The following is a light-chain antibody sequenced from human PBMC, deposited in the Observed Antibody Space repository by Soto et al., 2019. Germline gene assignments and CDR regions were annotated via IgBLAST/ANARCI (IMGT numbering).Light chain of an antibody. CDR2: GAS. CDR1: QSVSNNY. V-gene: IGKV3-20*01. Sequence: MMLRQCPGTLSLAPGDRATLSGRASQSVSNNYLAWYQQQPGQAPRLLIYGASNRATGIPDRFSGSASGTDFTITISRLEPEDFAVYYCQQYGSSGTFGQGTKVDIK. J-gene: IGKJ1*01. CDR3: QQYGSSGT.